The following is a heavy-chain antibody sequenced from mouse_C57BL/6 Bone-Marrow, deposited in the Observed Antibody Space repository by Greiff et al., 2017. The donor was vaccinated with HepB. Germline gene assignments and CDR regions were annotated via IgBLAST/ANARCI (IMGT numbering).Heavy chain of an antibody. V-gene: IGHV1-50*01. CDR2: IDPSDSYT. Sequence: VQLQQSGAELVKPGASVKLSCKASGYTFTSYWMQWVKQRPGQGLEWIGEIDPSDSYTNYNQKFTGKATLTVDTSSSTAYMQLSSLTSEDSAVYYCARSPYFDVWGTGTTVTVSS. CDR1: GYTFTSYW. CDR3: ARSPYFDV. J-gene: IGHJ1*03.